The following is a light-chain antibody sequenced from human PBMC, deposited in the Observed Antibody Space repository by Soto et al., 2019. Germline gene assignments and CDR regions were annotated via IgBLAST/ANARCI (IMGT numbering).Light chain of an antibody. Sequence: SYELTQPPSVSVAPGQTAKIACGGDNIRVYSVHWYLQKSGQAPVLVVYDDSDRTAGIPGRFSGSNSGNMATLSISRVEAGDEAEYYCQVWDSRGDRPVFGGGTKLTVL. CDR1: NIRVYS. J-gene: IGLJ2*01. CDR3: QVWDSRGDRPV. CDR2: DDS. V-gene: IGLV3-21*02.